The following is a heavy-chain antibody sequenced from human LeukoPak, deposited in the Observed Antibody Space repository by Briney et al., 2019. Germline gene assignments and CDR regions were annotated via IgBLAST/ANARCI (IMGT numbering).Heavy chain of an antibody. CDR3: ARGADRTYYYDSSGLGAFDI. Sequence: SVKVSCKASGYTFTSYGISWVRQAPGQGLEWMGWISAYNGNTNYAQKLQGRVTMTTDTSTSTAYMELRSLRSDDTAVYYCARGADRTYYYDSSGLGAFDIWGQGTMVTVSS. CDR2: ISAYNGNT. D-gene: IGHD3-22*01. V-gene: IGHV1-18*01. J-gene: IGHJ3*02. CDR1: GYTFTSYG.